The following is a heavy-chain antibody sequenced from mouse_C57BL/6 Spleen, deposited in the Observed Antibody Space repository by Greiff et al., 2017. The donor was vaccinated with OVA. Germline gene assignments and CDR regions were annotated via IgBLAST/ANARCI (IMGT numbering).Heavy chain of an antibody. CDR2: INPNNGGT. J-gene: IGHJ4*01. CDR3: ARVGITSDLGAMDY. V-gene: IGHV1-26*01. D-gene: IGHD2-4*01. Sequence: VQLQQSGPELVKPGASVKISCKASGYTFTDYYMNWVKQSHGKSLEWIGDINPNNGGTSYNQKFKGKATLTVDKSSSTAYMELRSLTSEDSAVYYCARVGITSDLGAMDYWGQGTPVTVSS. CDR1: GYTFTDYY.